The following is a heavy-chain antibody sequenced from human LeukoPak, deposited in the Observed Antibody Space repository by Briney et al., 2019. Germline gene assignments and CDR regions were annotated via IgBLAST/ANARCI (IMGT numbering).Heavy chain of an antibody. Sequence: SVKVSCKASGGTFSSYAISWVRQAPGQGLEWMGRIIPILGIANYAQKFQGRVTITADKSTSTAYMELSSLRSEDTAVYYCARSPVDTAMVTAYYLDYWGQGTLVTVSS. CDR1: GGTFSSYA. D-gene: IGHD5-18*01. CDR3: ARSPVDTAMVTAYYLDY. CDR2: IIPILGIA. J-gene: IGHJ4*02. V-gene: IGHV1-69*04.